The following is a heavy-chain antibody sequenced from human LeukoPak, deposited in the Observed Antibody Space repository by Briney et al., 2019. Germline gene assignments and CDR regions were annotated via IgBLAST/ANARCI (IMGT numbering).Heavy chain of an antibody. V-gene: IGHV1-69*04. CDR2: IIPVLGIT. CDR1: AITFSNQA. CDR3: AAEFGCPEYDF. Sequence: SVKVSCLASAITFSNQAISWVPQAPGQGLERMGRIIPVLGITVYAQKFQGRVKITGDKSTTTAYMHLTSLTFEDTAVYYCAAEFGCPEYDFWGQGTLVSVSS. D-gene: IGHD3-16*01. J-gene: IGHJ4*02.